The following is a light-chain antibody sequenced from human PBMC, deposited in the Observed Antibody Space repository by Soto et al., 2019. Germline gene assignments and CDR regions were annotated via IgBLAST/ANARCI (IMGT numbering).Light chain of an antibody. Sequence: QSVLTQPASVSGSPGQSITISCTGTSSDVGGYNYVSWYQQHPGKAPKLMIYDVSNRPSGVSNRFSGSKSGNTASLTISGLQAEDEADYYCSSYTSSSLYVFCTGTKLTVL. CDR2: DVS. CDR1: SSDVGGYNY. CDR3: SSYTSSSLYV. J-gene: IGLJ1*01. V-gene: IGLV2-14*01.